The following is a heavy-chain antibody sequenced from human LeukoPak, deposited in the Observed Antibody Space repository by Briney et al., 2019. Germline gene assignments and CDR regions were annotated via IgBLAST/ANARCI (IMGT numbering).Heavy chain of an antibody. J-gene: IGHJ6*03. CDR1: GFTFSSYW. CDR3: ARGYCTNGVCYYYYYYYMDV. D-gene: IGHD2-8*01. V-gene: IGHV3-74*01. CDR2: INSDGSST. Sequence: GGSLRLSXAASGFTFSSYWMHWVRQAPGKGLVWVSRINSDGSSTSYADSVKGRFTISRDNAKNTLYLQMNSLRAEDTAVYYCARGYCTNGVCYYYYYYYMDVWGKGTTVTVSS.